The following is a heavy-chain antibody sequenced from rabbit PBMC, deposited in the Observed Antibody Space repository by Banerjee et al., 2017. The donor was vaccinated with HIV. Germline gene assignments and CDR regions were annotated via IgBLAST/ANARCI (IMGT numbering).Heavy chain of an antibody. J-gene: IGHJ4*01. D-gene: IGHD6-1*01. V-gene: IGHV1S40*01. CDR1: GFSFSSSYY. CDR3: ARGTYGYAGYAPNL. CDR2: IYAGSSGST. Sequence: QSLEESGGDLVKPEGSLTLTCTASGFSFSSSYYMCWVRQAPGKGLEWIACIYAGSSGSTYYATWAKGRFTISKTSSTTVTLQMTSLTAADTATYFCARGTYGYAGYAPNLWGPGTLVTVS.